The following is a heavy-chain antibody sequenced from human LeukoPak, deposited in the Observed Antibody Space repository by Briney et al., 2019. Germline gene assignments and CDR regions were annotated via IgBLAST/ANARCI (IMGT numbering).Heavy chain of an antibody. CDR2: IYPVDSDT. CDR1: GYSFTNYW. D-gene: IGHD6-6*01. CDR3: ARLQSSSSRYYYYYGIDV. J-gene: IGHJ6*02. V-gene: IGHV5-51*01. Sequence: GESLKISCKGSGYSFTNYWIAWVRQMPGKGLEWMGIIYPVDSDTRYSPSFQGQVTISADKSISTAYLQWSSLKASDTAMYYCARLQSSSSRYYYYYGIDVWGQGTTVTVSS.